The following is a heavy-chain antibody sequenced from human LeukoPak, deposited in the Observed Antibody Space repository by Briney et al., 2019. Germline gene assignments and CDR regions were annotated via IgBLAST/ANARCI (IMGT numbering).Heavy chain of an antibody. J-gene: IGHJ6*03. V-gene: IGHV4-34*01. CDR2: INDGGDT. Sequence: PSETLSLTCGGYGGSFSGYDWSWVRQPPGKGLEWIGEINDGGDTNYNPSLKSRVTMSVDTSKNQFSLKLRSVTAADTAVYYCARGLGWKVATMGLFFMDVWGEATTVTVSS. CDR1: GGSFSGYD. CDR3: ARGLGWKVATMGLFFMDV. D-gene: IGHD5-24*01.